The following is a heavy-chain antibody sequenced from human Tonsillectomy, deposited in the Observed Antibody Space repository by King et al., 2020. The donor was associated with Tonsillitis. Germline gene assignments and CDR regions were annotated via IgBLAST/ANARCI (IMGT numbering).Heavy chain of an antibody. Sequence: VQLVESGGGLEQPGGSLRLSCATSGFTFTKFAMSWVRQAPGKGLEWVSGLSGSGGNTEYADSVEGRFTISRDNYENTLYLQMNSLRADDTAIYYCAKDVDEDNYGYFDNWGQGTLVTVSS. CDR3: AKDVDEDNYGYFDN. J-gene: IGHJ4*02. D-gene: IGHD5-18*01. V-gene: IGHV3-23*04. CDR1: GFTFTKFA. CDR2: LSGSGGNT.